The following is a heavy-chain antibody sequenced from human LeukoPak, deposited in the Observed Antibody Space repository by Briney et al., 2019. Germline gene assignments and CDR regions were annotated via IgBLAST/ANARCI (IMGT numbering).Heavy chain of an antibody. D-gene: IGHD4-17*01. Sequence: GGSLRLSRAASGFTFNSYTMNWVRQAPGKGLEWVSSISSSSSYIYYADSVKGRFTISRDNAKNSLYLQMHSLRAEDTAVYYCARDRDYGDYEDPSFADYWGQGTLVTVSS. CDR3: ARDRDYGDYEDPSFADY. CDR1: GFTFNSYT. J-gene: IGHJ4*02. V-gene: IGHV3-21*01. CDR2: ISSSSSYI.